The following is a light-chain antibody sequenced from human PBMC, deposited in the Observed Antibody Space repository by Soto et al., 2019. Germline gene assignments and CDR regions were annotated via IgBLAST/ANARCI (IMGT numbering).Light chain of an antibody. J-gene: IGLJ3*02. Sequence: QSALTQPASVSGSPGQSITISCTGTSSDVGTYNLVSWYQRHPGKAPKLMIYDVTKRPSGVSNRFSGSKSGNTASLTISGLQAEDEGDYYCCSYAGSSTPWVFGGGTKLTVL. CDR3: CSYAGSSTPWV. CDR1: SSDVGTYNL. V-gene: IGLV2-23*02. CDR2: DVT.